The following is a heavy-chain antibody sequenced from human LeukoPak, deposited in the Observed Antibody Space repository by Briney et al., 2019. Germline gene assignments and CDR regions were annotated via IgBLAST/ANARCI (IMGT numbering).Heavy chain of an antibody. CDR2: IKQDGTER. D-gene: IGHD3-10*01. Sequence: GESLRLACAASGFTFTTYWMSWVRQAPGKGLEWVANIKQDGTERYYVDSVKGRFTISRDNAKNSLYLQMNSLRVEDTAVYYCAKVAKYYYGSETYYFFEHWGQGTPVTASS. CDR1: GFTFTTYW. V-gene: IGHV3-7*01. CDR3: AKVAKYYYGSETYYFFEH. J-gene: IGHJ4*02.